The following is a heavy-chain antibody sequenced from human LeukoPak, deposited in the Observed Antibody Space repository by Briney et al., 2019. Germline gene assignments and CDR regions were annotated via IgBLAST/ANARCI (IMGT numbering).Heavy chain of an antibody. J-gene: IGHJ4*02. Sequence: PSQTLSLTCTVPGGSISGSNYYWSWIRQPAGKGLEWIGRIYTSGTTNYNPSLKSRVTISTDTSKNQFSLKLSSVTAADTAVYYCARGLWFGDENPPYFDYWGQGTLVAVSS. CDR2: IYTSGTT. CDR1: GGSISGSNYY. D-gene: IGHD3-10*01. CDR3: ARGLWFGDENPPYFDY. V-gene: IGHV4-61*02.